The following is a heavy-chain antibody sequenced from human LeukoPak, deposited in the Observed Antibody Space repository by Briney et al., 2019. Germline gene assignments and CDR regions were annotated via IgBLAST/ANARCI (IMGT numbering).Heavy chain of an antibody. CDR1: GFTFSSYG. CDR3: AKDQLRSSSWYAYYHGMDV. J-gene: IGHJ6*02. CDR2: ISYDGSNK. D-gene: IGHD6-13*01. V-gene: IGHV3-30*18. Sequence: GRSLRLSCAASGFTFSSYGMHWVRQAPGKGLEWAAVISYDGSNKYYADSVKGRFTISRDNSKNTLYLQMNSLRAEDTAVYYCAKDQLRSSSWYAYYHGMDVWGQGTTVTVSS.